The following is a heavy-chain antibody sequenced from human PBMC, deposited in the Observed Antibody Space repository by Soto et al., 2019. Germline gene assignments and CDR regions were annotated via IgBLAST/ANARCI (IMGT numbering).Heavy chain of an antibody. D-gene: IGHD3-10*01. V-gene: IGHV4-39*01. Sequence: SETRSLTCSVSGDAISSNNEYGGWIRQPPGKGLERIGNIQYTGTTYQNESLKRRVTRTVETPENQIFLNLSSVTAAATPIYYCTRLGGSGSYFAHWGQGPLGTVSS. CDR1: GDAISSNNEY. J-gene: IGHJ4*02. CDR3: TRLGGSGSYFAH. CDR2: IQYTGTT.